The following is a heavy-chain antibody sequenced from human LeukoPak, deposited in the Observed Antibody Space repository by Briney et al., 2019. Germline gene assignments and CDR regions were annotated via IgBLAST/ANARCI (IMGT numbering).Heavy chain of an antibody. V-gene: IGHV6-1*01. CDR2: TYYRSTWYN. CDR1: GDSVSSNSVT. D-gene: IGHD2-2*01. CDR3: ARRLTQYDCFDP. J-gene: IGHJ5*02. Sequence: SQTLSLTCAISGDSVSSNSVTWNWIRQSPSRGLEWLGRTYYRSTWYNDYAVSVRGRITVNPDTSKNQFSLHPNSVTPEDTAVYYCARRLTQYDCFDPWGQGILVTVSS.